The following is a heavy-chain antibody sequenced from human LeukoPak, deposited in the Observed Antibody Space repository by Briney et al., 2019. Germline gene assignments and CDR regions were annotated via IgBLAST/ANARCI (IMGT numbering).Heavy chain of an antibody. CDR1: GFTFSSYS. V-gene: IGHV3-7*01. D-gene: IGHD3-16*01. J-gene: IGHJ4*02. CDR3: ARDWGRF. CDR2: IKQDGSET. Sequence: GGSLRLSCAASGFTFSSYSMHWVRQAPGKGLEWVANIKQDGSETYYVDSVKGRFTISRDNAKNSLYLQLNSLRAEDTAVYYCARDWGRFWGQGTLVTVSS.